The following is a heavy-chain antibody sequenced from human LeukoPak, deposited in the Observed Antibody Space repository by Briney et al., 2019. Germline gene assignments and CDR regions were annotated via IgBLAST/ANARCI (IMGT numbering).Heavy chain of an antibody. CDR3: ASGTTVDGMDV. V-gene: IGHV4-39*01. D-gene: IGHD4-17*01. CDR2: IYYSGST. CDR1: GGSISSSSYH. Sequence: SETLSLTCTVSGGSISSSSYHWGWIRQPPGKGLEWIGSIYYSGSTYYNPSLKSRVTISVDTSKNQFSLKLSSVTAADTAVYYCASGTTVDGMDVWGEGTRVTVSS. J-gene: IGHJ6*01.